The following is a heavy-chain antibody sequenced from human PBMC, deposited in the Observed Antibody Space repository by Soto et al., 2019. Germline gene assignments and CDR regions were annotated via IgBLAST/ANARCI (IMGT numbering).Heavy chain of an antibody. CDR2: ISGSGGST. CDR3: VQGDFWSGYEYFQH. V-gene: IGHV3-23*01. D-gene: IGHD3-3*01. CDR1: GFTFSSYA. J-gene: IGHJ1*01. Sequence: GGSLRLSCAASGFTFSSYAMSWVRQAPGKGLEWVSAISGSGGSTYYADSVKGRFTISRDNSKNTLYLQMNSLRAEDTAVYYCVQGDFWSGYEYFQHWGQGTLVTVSS.